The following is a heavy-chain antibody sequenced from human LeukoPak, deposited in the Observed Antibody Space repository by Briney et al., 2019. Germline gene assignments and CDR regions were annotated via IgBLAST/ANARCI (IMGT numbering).Heavy chain of an antibody. J-gene: IGHJ3*02. Sequence: ASVKVSCKASGYTFTSYDINWVRQAPGQGLEWMGWISAYNGNTNYAQKLQGRVTMTTDTSTSTAYMELRSLRSDDTAVYYCTGGDYGMGPDAFDIWGQGTMVTVSS. CDR2: ISAYNGNT. CDR1: GYTFTSYD. V-gene: IGHV1-18*01. D-gene: IGHD4-17*01. CDR3: TGGDYGMGPDAFDI.